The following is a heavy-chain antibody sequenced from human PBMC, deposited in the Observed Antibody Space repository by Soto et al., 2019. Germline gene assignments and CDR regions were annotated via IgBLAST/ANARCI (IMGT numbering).Heavy chain of an antibody. CDR2: INHSGST. V-gene: IGHV4-34*01. D-gene: IGHD6-19*01. Sequence: PSQILSLTCAVYGGSFSGYYWSWIRQPPGKGLEWIGEINHSGSTNYNPSLKSRVTISVDTSKNQFSLKLSSVTAADTAVYYCAGPLIAVSGGRGPWGQGTLVTVSS. CDR1: GGSFSGYY. CDR3: AGPLIAVSGGRGP. J-gene: IGHJ5*02.